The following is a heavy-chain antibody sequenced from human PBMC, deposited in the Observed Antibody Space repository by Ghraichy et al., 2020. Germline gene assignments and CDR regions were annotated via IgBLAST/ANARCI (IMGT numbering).Heavy chain of an antibody. CDR2: AYPGGNT. J-gene: IGHJ3*01. V-gene: IGHV4-38-2*02. D-gene: IGHD5-12*01. CDR3: ARSIRIYNSGWDEAFDL. Sequence: SETLSLTCIVSGFSISHGYFWGWVRQTPGKALEWVGSAYPGGNTYYSPSLKSRINILVDTSRNQFSLNLASVTAADTAVYFCARSIRIYNSGWDEAFDLWGRGTMVIVSS. CDR1: GFSISHGYF.